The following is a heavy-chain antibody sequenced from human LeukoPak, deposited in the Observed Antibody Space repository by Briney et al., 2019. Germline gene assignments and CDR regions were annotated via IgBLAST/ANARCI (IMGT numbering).Heavy chain of an antibody. V-gene: IGHV1-18*01. CDR2: ISAYNGNT. CDR1: GYTLTELS. J-gene: IGHJ5*02. D-gene: IGHD6-13*01. Sequence: ASVKVSCKVSGYTLTELSMHWVRQAPGQGLEWMGWISAYNGNTNYAQELQGRVTMTTDTSTSTAYMELRSLRSDDTAVYYCARRWYNWFDPWGQGTLVTVSS. CDR3: ARRWYNWFDP.